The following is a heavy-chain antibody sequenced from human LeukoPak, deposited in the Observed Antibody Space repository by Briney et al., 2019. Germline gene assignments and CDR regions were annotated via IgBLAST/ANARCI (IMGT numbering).Heavy chain of an antibody. V-gene: IGHV3-11*01. D-gene: IGHD1-1*01. CDR3: ARAFGTARIYNWLDP. CDR1: GFTFSHYY. Sequence: GGSLRLSCAASGFTFSHYYMSWIRQAPGKGLEWVSYISSSGSTIYYADSVKGRFTISRDNAKNSLYLQMNSLRAEDTAVYYCARAFGTARIYNWLDPWGQGTLVTVSS. J-gene: IGHJ5*02. CDR2: ISSSGSTI.